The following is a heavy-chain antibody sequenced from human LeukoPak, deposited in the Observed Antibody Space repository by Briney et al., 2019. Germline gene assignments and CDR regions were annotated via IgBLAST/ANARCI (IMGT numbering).Heavy chain of an antibody. Sequence: SETLSLTCTVSGGSISSYYWSWIRQPAGKGLEWIGRIYTSGGTNYNPSLKSRVTMSVDTSKNQFSLKLSSLTAADTAVYYCARDSSYQLLWGYNWFDPWGQGTLVTVSS. CDR2: IYTSGGT. V-gene: IGHV4-4*07. CDR1: GGSISSYY. D-gene: IGHD2-2*01. J-gene: IGHJ5*02. CDR3: ARDSSYQLLWGYNWFDP.